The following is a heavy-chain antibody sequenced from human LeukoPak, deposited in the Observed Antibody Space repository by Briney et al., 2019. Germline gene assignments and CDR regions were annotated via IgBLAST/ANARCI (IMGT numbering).Heavy chain of an antibody. Sequence: GGSLRLSCAASGFTFSSYEMKWVRQAPGKGLEWVSYISSSGSTIYYADSVKGRFTISRDNAKNSLYLQMNSLRAEDTAVYYCASFSGSYQNWFDPWGQGTLVTVSS. V-gene: IGHV3-48*03. CDR3: ASFSGSYQNWFDP. J-gene: IGHJ5*02. CDR1: GFTFSSYE. CDR2: ISSSGSTI. D-gene: IGHD1-26*01.